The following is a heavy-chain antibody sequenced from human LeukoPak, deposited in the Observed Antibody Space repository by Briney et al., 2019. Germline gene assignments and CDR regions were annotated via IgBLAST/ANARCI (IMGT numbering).Heavy chain of an antibody. V-gene: IGHV3-30*03. J-gene: IGHJ4*02. CDR1: RFTFSSYG. D-gene: IGHD6-19*01. CDR2: ISYDGSNK. CDR3: ARGSDGWFAFDY. Sequence: GGSLRLSCAASRFTFSSYGMHWVRQAPGKGLEWVSVISYDGSNKYYADSVKGRVTISRDNSKHTLYLQMNSLRAEDTAVYYCARGSDGWFAFDYWGQGILVTVSS.